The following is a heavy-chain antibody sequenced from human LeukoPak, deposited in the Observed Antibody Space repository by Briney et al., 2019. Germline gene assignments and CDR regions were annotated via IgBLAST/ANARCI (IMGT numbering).Heavy chain of an antibody. J-gene: IGHJ4*02. CDR3: ARRRIAAAGLVYFDY. D-gene: IGHD6-13*01. V-gene: IGHV4-34*01. CDR2: INNSGST. CDR1: GGSFSGYY. Sequence: SETLSLTCAVYGGSFSGYYWSWIRQPPGKGLEWIGEINNSGSTNYNPSLKSRVTISVDTSKNQFSLKLSSVTAADTAVYYCARRRIAAAGLVYFDYWGQGTLVTVSS.